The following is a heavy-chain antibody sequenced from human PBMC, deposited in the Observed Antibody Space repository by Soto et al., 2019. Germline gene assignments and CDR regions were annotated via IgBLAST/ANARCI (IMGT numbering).Heavy chain of an antibody. CDR1: GFTFSSYG. CDR3: ARDRREVAVAGTLPY. J-gene: IGHJ4*02. D-gene: IGHD6-19*01. Sequence: QVQLVESGGGVVQPGRSLRLSCAASGFTFSSYGMHWVRQAPGKGLEWVAVIWYDGSNKYYADPVKGRFTISRDNSKNTLYLQMNSLRAEDTAVYYCARDRREVAVAGTLPYWGQGTLVTVSS. CDR2: IWYDGSNK. V-gene: IGHV3-33*01.